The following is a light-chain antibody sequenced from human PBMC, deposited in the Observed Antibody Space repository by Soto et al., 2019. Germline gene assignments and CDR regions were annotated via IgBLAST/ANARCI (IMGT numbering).Light chain of an antibody. Sequence: QSVLTQPPSASGTPGQRVTISCSGSSSNIGSNTVNWYQQLPGTAPTLLIYSNNQRPSGVPARFSGSKSGTSASLAISGLQSEDEAAYYCAAWDDSLNGNVVFGGGTQLTVL. V-gene: IGLV1-44*01. CDR1: SSNIGSNT. CDR2: SNN. CDR3: AAWDDSLNGNVV. J-gene: IGLJ2*01.